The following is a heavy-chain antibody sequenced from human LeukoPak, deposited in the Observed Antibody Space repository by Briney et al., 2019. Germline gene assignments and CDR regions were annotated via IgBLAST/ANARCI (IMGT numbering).Heavy chain of an antibody. CDR1: GGSFSEYY. J-gene: IGHJ6*03. D-gene: IGHD3-16*01. CDR2: INDSEGT. CDR3: ARGSGGEGGTVFYYYFLDV. V-gene: IGHV4-34*01. Sequence: PSETLSLTRGVSGGSFSEYYWSWVRQSPGKGLEWIGEINDSEGTNYNPSFKSRVTISVDTSNNQFSLNLTSVTAADTAIYYCARGSGGEGGTVFYYYFLDVWGEGTTVTVSS.